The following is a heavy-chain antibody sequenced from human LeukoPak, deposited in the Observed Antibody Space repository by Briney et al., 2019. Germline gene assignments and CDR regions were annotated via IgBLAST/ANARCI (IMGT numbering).Heavy chain of an antibody. D-gene: IGHD6-13*01. CDR1: GGSISSYY. V-gene: IGHV4-59*01. J-gene: IGHJ4*02. Sequence: PSETLSLTCTVSGGSISSYYWSWIRQPPGKGLEWIGYIYYSGSTNCNPSLKSRVTISVDTSKNQFSLKLSSVTAADTAVYYCAREDAGYSSSWYPSGFDYWGQGTLVTVSS. CDR3: AREDAGYSSSWYPSGFDY. CDR2: IYYSGST.